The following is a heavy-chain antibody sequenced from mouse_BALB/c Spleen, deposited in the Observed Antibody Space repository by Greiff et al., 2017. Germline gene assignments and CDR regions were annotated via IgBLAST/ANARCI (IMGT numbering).Heavy chain of an antibody. J-gene: IGHJ3*01. CDR2: INPYYGST. D-gene: IGHD5-5*01. CDR1: GYSFTDYI. CDR3: AREGDYLFAY. V-gene: IGHV1-39*01. Sequence: VQLKQTGPELVKPGASVKISCKASGYSFTDYIMLWVKQSHGKSLEWIGNINPYYGSTSYNLKFKGKATLTVDKSSSTAYMQLNSLTSEDSAVYYCAREGDYLFAYWGQGTLVTVSA.